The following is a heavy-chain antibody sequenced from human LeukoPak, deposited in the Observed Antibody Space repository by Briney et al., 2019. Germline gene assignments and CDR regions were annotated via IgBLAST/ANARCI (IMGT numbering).Heavy chain of an antibody. J-gene: IGHJ6*02. CDR3: ARSSIYYYSGMDV. CDR2: IYYSGST. CDR1: GGSISSYY. V-gene: IGHV4-59*01. D-gene: IGHD2/OR15-2a*01. Sequence: SETLSLTCTVSGGSISSYYWSWIRQPPGKGLEWIGYIYYSGSTNYNPSLKSRVTISVDTSKNQFSLKLSSVTAADTAVYYCARSSIYYYSGMDVWGQGTTVTVSS.